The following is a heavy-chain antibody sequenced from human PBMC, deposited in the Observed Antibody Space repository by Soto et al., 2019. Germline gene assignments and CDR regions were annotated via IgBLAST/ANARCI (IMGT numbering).Heavy chain of an antibody. J-gene: IGHJ4*02. V-gene: IGHV4-30-4*01. Sequence: QVQLQESGPGLVKPSQTLSLTCTVSGGSISSGDYYWSWIRQPPGKGLEWIVYIYYSGSTYYNPSLKSRVTISVDTSKNQFSLKLSSVTAADTAVYYCARGQGYSYGYTGYWGQGTLFTVSS. D-gene: IGHD5-18*01. CDR1: GGSISSGDYY. CDR2: IYYSGST. CDR3: ARGQGYSYGYTGY.